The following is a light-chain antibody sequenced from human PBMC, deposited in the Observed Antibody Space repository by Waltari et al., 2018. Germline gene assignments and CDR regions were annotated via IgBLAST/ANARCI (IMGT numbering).Light chain of an antibody. CDR3: QQYNSYSLLS. J-gene: IGKJ4*01. CDR2: KAS. Sequence: DIQMTQSPSTLSASVGDRVIFSCRASQSISKWLAWYQQKPGKDPKLLIYKASTLESGVTARFSGSGSGTEFTLTISSLQPEDFATYYCQQYNSYSLLSFGGGTKVEIK. CDR1: QSISKW. V-gene: IGKV1-5*03.